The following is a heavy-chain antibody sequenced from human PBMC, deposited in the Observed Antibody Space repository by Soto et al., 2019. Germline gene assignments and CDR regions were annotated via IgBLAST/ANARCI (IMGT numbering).Heavy chain of an antibody. CDR1: GGSISSGGYY. Sequence: TLSLTCTVSGGSISSGGYYWSWVRQHPGKGLEWIGYIYYSGSTYYNPSLKSRVTISIDTSKNQFSLKLSSVTAADTAVYYCARNVNYGNDYWGQGTLVTVSS. CDR2: IYYSGST. CDR3: ARNVNYGNDY. J-gene: IGHJ4*02. D-gene: IGHD4-17*01. V-gene: IGHV4-31*03.